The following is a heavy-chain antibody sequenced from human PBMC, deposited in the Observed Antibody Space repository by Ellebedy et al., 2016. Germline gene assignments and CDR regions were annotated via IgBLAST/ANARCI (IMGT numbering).Heavy chain of an antibody. V-gene: IGHV1-3*01. CDR3: ARYGVAYYYYMDV. CDR2: INAGNGNT. CDR1: GYTFTSYA. D-gene: IGHD3-3*01. Sequence: ASVKVSXKASGYTFTSYAMHWVRQAPGQRLEWMGWINAGNGNTKYSQKFQGRVTMTRNTSISTAYMELSSLRSDDTAVYYCARYGVAYYYYMDVWGKGTTVTVSS. J-gene: IGHJ6*03.